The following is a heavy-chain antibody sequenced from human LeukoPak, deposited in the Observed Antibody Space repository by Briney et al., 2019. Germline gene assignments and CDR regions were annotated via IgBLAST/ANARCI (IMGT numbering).Heavy chain of an antibody. CDR3: AKSPIRGATTSFDY. CDR2: ISGSGGST. J-gene: IGHJ4*02. CDR1: GFTFSSHA. V-gene: IGHV3-23*01. Sequence: PGGSLRPSSAASGFTFSSHAMSWVRPPPGKGLEWVSAISGSGGSTYYADSVKGRFTISRDNTKNTLYLQMNSLRAEDTAVYYCAKSPIRGATTSFDYWGQGTLVTVSS. D-gene: IGHD1-26*01.